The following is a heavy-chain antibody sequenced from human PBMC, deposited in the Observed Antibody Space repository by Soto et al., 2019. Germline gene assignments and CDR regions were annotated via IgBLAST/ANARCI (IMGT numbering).Heavy chain of an antibody. J-gene: IGHJ6*02. CDR1: GGSISSSSYY. D-gene: IGHD1-7*01. CDR2: IYYSGST. CDR3: ASLITGTTSWYYYYGMDV. V-gene: IGHV4-39*01. Sequence: PSETLSLTCTVSGGSISSSSYYWGWIRQPPGKGLEWIGSIYYSGSTYYKPSLKSRVTISVDTSKNQFSLKLSSVTAADTAVYYCASLITGTTSWYYYYGMDVWGQGTTVTVSS.